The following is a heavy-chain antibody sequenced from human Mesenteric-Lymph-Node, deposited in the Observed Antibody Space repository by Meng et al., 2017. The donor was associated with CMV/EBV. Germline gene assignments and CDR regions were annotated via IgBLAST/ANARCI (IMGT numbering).Heavy chain of an antibody. CDR1: GFSLSTSGVG. D-gene: IGHD6-13*01. V-gene: IGHV2-5*02. J-gene: IGHJ4*02. Sequence: QITLKESGPTLVKPTQTLTLTCTFSGFSLSTSGVGVGWIRQPPGKALEWLALIYWDDDKRYSPSLKSRLTITKDTSENQVVLTMTNMDPADTATYYCAHSSGIAAAGPFYFDYWGQGTLVTVSS. CDR2: IYWDDDK. CDR3: AHSSGIAAAGPFYFDY.